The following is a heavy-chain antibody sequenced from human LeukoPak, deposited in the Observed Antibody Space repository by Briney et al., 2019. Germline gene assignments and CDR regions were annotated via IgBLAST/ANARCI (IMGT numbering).Heavy chain of an antibody. CDR2: ISPNSGGT. D-gene: IGHD6-19*01. CDR3: ARDRGSGWWSDY. Sequence: GASVKVSCKASGYTFTGYYMHWVRPAPGQGLEWMGWISPNSGGTNYAQKFQGRVTMTRETSISTAYMELSRLRSDDTAVYYCARDRGSGWWSDYWGQGTLVTVSS. J-gene: IGHJ4*02. V-gene: IGHV1-2*02. CDR1: GYTFTGYY.